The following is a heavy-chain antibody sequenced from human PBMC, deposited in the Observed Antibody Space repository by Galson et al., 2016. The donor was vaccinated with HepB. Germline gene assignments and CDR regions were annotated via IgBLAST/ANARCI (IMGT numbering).Heavy chain of an antibody. D-gene: IGHD3-10*01. V-gene: IGHV5-51*01. Sequence: QSGAEVKKTGESLKISCKGSGYSFTTYWIAWVRQMPGKGLEWMGIINPGDSDTRYSPSFQGQVTISVDKSITTAYLQWSSLKASDTAMYYCARSINTVVRGVIITADWFDPWGQGTLVTVSS. CDR3: ARSINTVVRGVIITADWFDP. CDR2: INPGDSDT. CDR1: GYSFTTYW. J-gene: IGHJ5*02.